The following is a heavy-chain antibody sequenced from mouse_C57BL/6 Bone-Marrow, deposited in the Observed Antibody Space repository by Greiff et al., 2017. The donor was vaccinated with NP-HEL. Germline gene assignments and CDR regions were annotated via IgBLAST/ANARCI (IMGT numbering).Heavy chain of an antibody. CDR1: GYTFTSYW. D-gene: IGHD1-1*01. CDR3: ARGLIYYYVRWYFDV. J-gene: IGHJ1*03. V-gene: IGHV1-52*01. CDR2: IDPSDSET. Sequence: VQLQQPGAELVRPGSSVKLSCKASGYTFTSYWMHWVKQRPIQGLEWIGNIDPSDSETHYNQKFKDKATLTVDKSSSTAYMQLSSLTSEDSAVYYSARGLIYYYVRWYFDVWGTGTTVTVSS.